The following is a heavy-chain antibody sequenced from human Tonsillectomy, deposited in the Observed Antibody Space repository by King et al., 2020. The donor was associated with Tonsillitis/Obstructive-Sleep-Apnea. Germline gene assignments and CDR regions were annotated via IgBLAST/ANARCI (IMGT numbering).Heavy chain of an antibody. Sequence: VQLVESGGGVVKSGGSLRLSCAASGFTFSPASMTWVRQAPGKGLEWVGSIKSKTDGGTTDYAAPVKGRFPISRDDSQNTLYLQMNSLKTEDTAVHYCTCIVPGASPYYYYYMDVWGKGTTVTVSS. CDR1: GFTFSPAS. CDR3: TCIVPGASPYYYYYMDV. V-gene: IGHV3-15*01. CDR2: IKSKTDGGTT. D-gene: IGHD1-26*01. J-gene: IGHJ6*03.